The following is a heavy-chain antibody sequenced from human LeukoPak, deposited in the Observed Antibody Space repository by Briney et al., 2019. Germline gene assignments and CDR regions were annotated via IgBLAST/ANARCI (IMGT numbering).Heavy chain of an antibody. J-gene: IGHJ4*02. Sequence: GGSLRLSCAASGFTFSSYGMHWVRQAPGKGLEWVAVIWYDGSNKYYADSVKGRFTISRDNSKNTLYLQMNSLRAEDTAVYYCARDVSYGYRYFDYWGQGTLVTVSS. V-gene: IGHV3-33*01. D-gene: IGHD5-18*01. CDR2: IWYDGSNK. CDR1: GFTFSSYG. CDR3: ARDVSYGYRYFDY.